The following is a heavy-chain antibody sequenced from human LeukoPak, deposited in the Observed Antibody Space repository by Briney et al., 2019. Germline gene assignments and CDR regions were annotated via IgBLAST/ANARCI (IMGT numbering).Heavy chain of an antibody. D-gene: IGHD6-19*01. CDR3: ARDRGLLYGSSGCLDS. J-gene: IGHJ4*02. CDR1: SYTFTSCY. V-gene: IGHV1-46*01. CDR2: NIRSSGTT. Sequence: ASLKVSCKTSSYTFTSCYMHWVRLAPGQGPDCMGLNIRSSGTTAYAQTFQGRVTITRHASTSTVYMELSSLTSEDTAVYFCARDRGLLYGSSGCLDSWGQGTLVTVSS.